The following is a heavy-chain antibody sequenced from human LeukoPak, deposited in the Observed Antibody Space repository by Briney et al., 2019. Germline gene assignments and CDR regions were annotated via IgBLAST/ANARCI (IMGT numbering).Heavy chain of an antibody. V-gene: IGHV1-18*01. CDR1: GYTFTSYG. CDR2: ISAYNGNT. CDR3: ARAAAGLKTLYGMDV. D-gene: IGHD6-13*01. Sequence: GASVKVSCKASGYTFTSYGISWVRQAPGQGLEWMGWISAYNGNTNYAQKLQGRVTMTTDTSTSTAYMELRSLRSDDTAVYYCARAAAGLKTLYGMDVWGQGTTVTVSS. J-gene: IGHJ6*02.